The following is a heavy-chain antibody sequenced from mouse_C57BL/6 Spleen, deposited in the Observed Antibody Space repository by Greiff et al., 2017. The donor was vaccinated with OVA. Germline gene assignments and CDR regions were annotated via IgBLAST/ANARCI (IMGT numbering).Heavy chain of an antibody. CDR2: IHPSDSDT. V-gene: IGHV1-74*01. J-gene: IGHJ1*03. D-gene: IGHD1-1*01. Sequence: QVQLKQPGAELVKPGASVKVSCKASGYTFTSYWMHWVKQRPGQGLEWIGRIHPSDSDTNYNQKFKGKATLTVDKSSSTAYMQLSSLTSEDSAVYYCAIGIRGVVAHWYFDVWGTGTTVTVSS. CDR3: AIGIRGVVAHWYFDV. CDR1: GYTFTSYW.